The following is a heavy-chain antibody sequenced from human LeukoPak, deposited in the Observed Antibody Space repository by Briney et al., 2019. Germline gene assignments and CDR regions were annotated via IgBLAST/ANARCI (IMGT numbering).Heavy chain of an antibody. Sequence: PSETLSPTCTVSGGSISSHYWSWIRQPPGKGLEWIGYIYYSGSTNCNPSLKSRVTISVDTSKNQFSLKLSSVTAADTAVYYCARGLIAYYYMDVWGKGTTVTVSS. J-gene: IGHJ6*03. V-gene: IGHV4-59*11. D-gene: IGHD2/OR15-2a*01. CDR3: ARGLIAYYYMDV. CDR2: IYYSGST. CDR1: GGSISSHY.